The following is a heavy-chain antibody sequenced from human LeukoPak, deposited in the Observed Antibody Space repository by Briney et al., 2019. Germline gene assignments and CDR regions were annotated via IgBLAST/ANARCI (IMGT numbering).Heavy chain of an antibody. J-gene: IGHJ4*02. V-gene: IGHV3-48*03. Sequence: GGSLRLSCAASGFTFSSYEMNWVRQAPGKGLEWVSYISSSGNTIYYADSVKGRFTISRDNAKNSLYLQMNSLRAEDTAVYYCAIHLFDPLNYWGQGTLVTVSS. CDR3: AIHLFDPLNY. CDR2: ISSSGNTI. CDR1: GFTFSSYE. D-gene: IGHD3-9*01.